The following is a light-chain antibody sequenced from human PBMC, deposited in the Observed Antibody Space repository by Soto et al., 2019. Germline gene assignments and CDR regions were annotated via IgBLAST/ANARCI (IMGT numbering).Light chain of an antibody. V-gene: IGKV3-20*01. J-gene: IGKJ4*01. CDR1: QSVSSSY. Sequence: EIGLTQSPGTLSLSPGERAALSCRASQSVSSSYLAWYQQKPGQAPRLLIYGASSRATGIPDRFSGSGSGTDFTLTIRRLEPEDFAVYYCQQYGSSPSLTFGGGTKVDIK. CDR3: QQYGSSPSLT. CDR2: GAS.